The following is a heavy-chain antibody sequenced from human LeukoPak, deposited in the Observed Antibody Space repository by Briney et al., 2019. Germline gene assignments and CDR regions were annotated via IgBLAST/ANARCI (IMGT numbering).Heavy chain of an antibody. D-gene: IGHD3-16*02. V-gene: IGHV3-48*03. Sequence: PGGSLRLSCAASGFTFSSYEMNWVRQAPGKGLEWVSYISSSGSTIYYADSVKGRFTISRDNAKNSLYLQMNSPRAEDTAVYYCAGGLSVFDYWGQGTLVTVSS. CDR2: ISSSGSTI. J-gene: IGHJ4*02. CDR3: AGGLSVFDY. CDR1: GFTFSSYE.